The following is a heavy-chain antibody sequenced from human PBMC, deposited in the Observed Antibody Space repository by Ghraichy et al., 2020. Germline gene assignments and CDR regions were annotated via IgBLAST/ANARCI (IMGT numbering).Heavy chain of an antibody. J-gene: IGHJ4*02. D-gene: IGHD4-17*01. V-gene: IGHV4-59*01. CDR3: AREHGDYETEFVVDY. CDR1: GGSISSYY. Sequence: SETLSLTCTVSGGSISSYYWSWIRQPPGKGLEWIGYIYYSGSTNYNPSLKSRVTISVDTSKNQFSLKLSSVTAADTAVYYCAREHGDYETEFVVDYWGQGTLVTVSS. CDR2: IYYSGST.